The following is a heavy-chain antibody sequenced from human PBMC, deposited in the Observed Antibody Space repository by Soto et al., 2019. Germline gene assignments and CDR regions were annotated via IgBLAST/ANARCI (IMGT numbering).Heavy chain of an antibody. Sequence: SETLSLTCTVSGGSISSSSYYWGWIRQPPGKGLEWIGSIYYSGSTYYNPSLKSRVTISVDTSKNQFSLKLSSVTAADTAVYYCASGTTVTTYHWFDPWGQGTLVTVSS. CDR2: IYYSGST. D-gene: IGHD4-17*01. J-gene: IGHJ5*02. V-gene: IGHV4-39*01. CDR1: GGSISSSSYY. CDR3: ASGTTVTTYHWFDP.